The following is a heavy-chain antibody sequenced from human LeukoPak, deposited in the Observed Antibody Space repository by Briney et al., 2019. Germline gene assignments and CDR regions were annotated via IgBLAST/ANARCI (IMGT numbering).Heavy chain of an antibody. D-gene: IGHD6-19*01. CDR2: VYYSGST. V-gene: IGHV4-61*05. Sequence: SETLSLTCTVSGGSISSSSYYWSWIRQPPGKGLEWVGYVYYSGSTSYNPSLKSRVTISVDTSKNQFSLNLRSVTAADTAVYYCARHTSLAVTGLDYWGQGTLVTVTS. CDR3: ARHTSLAVTGLDY. CDR1: GGSISSSSYY. J-gene: IGHJ4*02.